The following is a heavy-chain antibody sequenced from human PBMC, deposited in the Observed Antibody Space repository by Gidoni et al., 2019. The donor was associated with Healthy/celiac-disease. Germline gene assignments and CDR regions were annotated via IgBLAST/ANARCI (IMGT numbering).Heavy chain of an antibody. CDR2: IYYSGST. J-gene: IGHJ4*02. Sequence: QLQLQESGPGLVKPSETLSLTCTVSGGSISRSSYYWGWIRQPPGKGLEWIGSIYYSGSTYYNPSLKSRVTISVDTSKNQFSLKLSSVTAADTAVYYCARCRVVNYDFWSGYTTYYFDYWGQGTLVTVSS. D-gene: IGHD3-3*01. CDR1: GGSISRSSYY. CDR3: ARCRVVNYDFWSGYTTYYFDY. V-gene: IGHV4-39*07.